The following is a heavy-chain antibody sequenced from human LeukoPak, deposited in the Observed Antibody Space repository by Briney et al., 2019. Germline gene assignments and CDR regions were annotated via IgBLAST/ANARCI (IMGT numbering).Heavy chain of an antibody. CDR1: GGSIRSSSYY. D-gene: IGHD6-6*01. Sequence: SETLSPTCTVSGGSIRSSSYYWGWIRQPPGNGLEWIGSIYYSGSTYYNPSLKSRVTISVDTTKNQFSLKLSSVTAADTAVYYCARRYTGTARYFDYWGQGTLVTVSS. V-gene: IGHV4-39*01. J-gene: IGHJ4*02. CDR3: ARRYTGTARYFDY. CDR2: IYYSGST.